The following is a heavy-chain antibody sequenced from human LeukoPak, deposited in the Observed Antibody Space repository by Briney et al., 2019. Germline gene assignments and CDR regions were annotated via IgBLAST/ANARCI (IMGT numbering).Heavy chain of an antibody. J-gene: IGHJ6*02. CDR2: IKQDGSEK. CDR3: ARELRYLPASMDV. V-gene: IGHV3-7*01. Sequence: GGSLRLSCAASGFTFSSYWMSWVRQAPGKGLEWVANIKQDGSEKYYVDSVKGRFTISRDNVKNSLYLQMNSLRAEDTAVYYCARELRYLPASMDVWGQGATVTVSS. CDR1: GFTFSSYW. D-gene: IGHD3-9*01.